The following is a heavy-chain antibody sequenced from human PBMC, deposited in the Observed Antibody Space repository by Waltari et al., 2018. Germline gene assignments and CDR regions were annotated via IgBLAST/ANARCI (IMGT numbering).Heavy chain of an antibody. CDR1: GGSIRRRGYY. D-gene: IGHD3-22*01. J-gene: IGHJ4*02. CDR2: IYYSGTT. CDR3: ARQSYYDESGHD. V-gene: IGHV4-39*01. Sequence: QLELQESGPGLVKPSETLSLTCSVSGGSIRRRGYYWVWLRQPPGKALEWIGSIYYSGTTYYNPSLNSRVTISVDTSKNQFSLKLTSVTAADTAMYFCARQSYYDESGHDWGQGTLVTVSS.